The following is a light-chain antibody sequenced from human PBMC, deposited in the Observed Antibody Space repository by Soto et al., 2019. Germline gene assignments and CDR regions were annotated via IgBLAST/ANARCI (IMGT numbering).Light chain of an antibody. CDR2: GAS. V-gene: IGKV3-20*01. CDR3: QQYGDAPWT. J-gene: IGKJ1*01. Sequence: EIVLAHSPGTLSCSGGGRATLSFRASQSVGTTYLAWYQQRPGQAPRLLIYGASSRATGIPDRFSGSGSGTDFTLSISRLEPEDFAVYYCQQYGDAPWTFGQGTKVDIK. CDR1: QSVGTTY.